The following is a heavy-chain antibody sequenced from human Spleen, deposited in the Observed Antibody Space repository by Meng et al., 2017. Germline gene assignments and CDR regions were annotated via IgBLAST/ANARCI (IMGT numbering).Heavy chain of an antibody. Sequence: LKDAGPTLGHPHQTLTWTCTFPWFALSTRGVGVGWIRQPPGKALEWLALIYWDDEKRYSPSLKSRLTITKDTSKNQVVLTMTNMDPVDTATYYCAHSPRLLWFGELSSFFDYWGQGTLVTVFS. CDR2: IYWDDEK. D-gene: IGHD3-10*01. V-gene: IGHV2-5*02. CDR1: WFALSTRGVG. J-gene: IGHJ4*02. CDR3: AHSPRLLWFGELSSFFDY.